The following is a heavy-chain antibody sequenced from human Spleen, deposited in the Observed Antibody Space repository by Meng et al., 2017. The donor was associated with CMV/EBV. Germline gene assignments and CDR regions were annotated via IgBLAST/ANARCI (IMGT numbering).Heavy chain of an antibody. CDR1: GDSVSSNSAA. CDR3: AKAGEGFDY. CDR2: TYYRSKWYN. J-gene: IGHJ4*02. D-gene: IGHD3-10*01. V-gene: IGHV6-1*01. Sequence: AIAGDSVSSNSAAWNWLRQSPSRGLEWLGRTYYRSKWYNDYAVSVKSRITINPDTSKNQFSLQLNSVTPEDTAVYYCAKAGEGFDYWGQGTLVTVSS.